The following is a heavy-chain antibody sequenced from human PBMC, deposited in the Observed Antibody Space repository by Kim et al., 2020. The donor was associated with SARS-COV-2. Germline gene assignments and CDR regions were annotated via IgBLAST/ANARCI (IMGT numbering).Heavy chain of an antibody. CDR1: GFTFSNYG. V-gene: IGHV3-23*01. D-gene: IGHD6-13*01. J-gene: IGHJ4*02. Sequence: GGSLRLSCAASGFTFSNYGMGWVRQAPGKGLEWVSLIIYSGGTTYYADSVKGRFTISRDNSNSKLFLQMSSLRADDTAVYFCAKTGKAGSWYGFDFWGQGTLVTVSS. CDR2: IIYSGGTT. CDR3: AKTGKAGSWYGFDF.